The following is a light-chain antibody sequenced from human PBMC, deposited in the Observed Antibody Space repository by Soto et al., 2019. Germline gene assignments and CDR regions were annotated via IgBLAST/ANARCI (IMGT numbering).Light chain of an antibody. V-gene: IGLV2-11*01. Sequence: QSALTQPRSVSGSPVQSVTISCTGTSSDVGRYYYLSWYQQHPGKANKLIIYDVSERPSGVHDRFSGSKFGNTASLTISGLQAEDEADYSCASFAGSXTYVVGTGTKVXV. CDR1: SSDVGRYYY. J-gene: IGLJ1*01. CDR3: ASFAGSXTYV. CDR2: DVS.